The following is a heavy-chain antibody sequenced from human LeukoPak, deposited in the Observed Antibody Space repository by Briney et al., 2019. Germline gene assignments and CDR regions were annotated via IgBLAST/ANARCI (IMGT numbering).Heavy chain of an antibody. Sequence: SETLSLTCTVSGGSISSYYWSWIRQPPGKGLEWLGYIYYSGSTNYNPSLKSRVTISVDTSKNQFSLKLSSVTAADTAVYYCARDFMNYDSSGYYSDAFDIWGQGTMVTVSS. D-gene: IGHD3-22*01. CDR3: ARDFMNYDSSGYYSDAFDI. CDR2: IYYSGST. CDR1: GGSISSYY. J-gene: IGHJ3*02. V-gene: IGHV4-59*01.